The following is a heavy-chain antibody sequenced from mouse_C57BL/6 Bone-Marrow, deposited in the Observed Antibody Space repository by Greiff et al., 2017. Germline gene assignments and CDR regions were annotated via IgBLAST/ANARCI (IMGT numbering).Heavy chain of an antibody. CDR1: GYSITSYY. D-gene: IGHD1-1*01. Sequence: EVKLVESGPGLAKPSQTLSLTCSVTGYSITSYYWNWIRKFPGNKLEYMGYISYSGSTYYNPSLKSRISITRDTSKNQYYLQLNSVTTEDTATYYCARSGYYGRGDYWGQGTSVTVSS. CDR3: ARSGYYGRGDY. CDR2: ISYSGST. V-gene: IGHV3-8*01. J-gene: IGHJ4*01.